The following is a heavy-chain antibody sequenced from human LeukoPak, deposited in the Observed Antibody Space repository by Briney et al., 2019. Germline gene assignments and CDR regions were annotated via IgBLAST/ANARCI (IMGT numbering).Heavy chain of an antibody. Sequence: GRSLRLSCAASGFTFSAYGIHWVRQPPGKGLEWVAVISYDGNYRNFADSVKGRFTISRDDSRNTLYLQINSLRPGDTAVYYCAKDRGGYTYYPFLSYFFDYWGQGTLVTVSS. CDR2: ISYDGNYR. CDR3: AKDRGGYTYYPFLSYFFDY. J-gene: IGHJ4*02. D-gene: IGHD5-12*01. CDR1: GFTFSAYG. V-gene: IGHV3-30*18.